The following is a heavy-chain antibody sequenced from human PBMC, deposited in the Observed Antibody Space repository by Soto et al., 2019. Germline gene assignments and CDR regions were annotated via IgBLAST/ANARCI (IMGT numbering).Heavy chain of an antibody. J-gene: IGHJ4*02. CDR2: INHSGST. Sequence: SETLSLTCAVYGGSFSGYYWSWIRQPPGKGLEWIGEINHSGSTNYNPSLKSRVTISVGTSKNQFSLKLSSVTAADTAVYYCARATYYDYIWGSYRAHYFDYWGQGTLVTVSS. V-gene: IGHV4-34*01. CDR3: ARATYYDYIWGSYRAHYFDY. D-gene: IGHD3-16*02. CDR1: GGSFSGYY.